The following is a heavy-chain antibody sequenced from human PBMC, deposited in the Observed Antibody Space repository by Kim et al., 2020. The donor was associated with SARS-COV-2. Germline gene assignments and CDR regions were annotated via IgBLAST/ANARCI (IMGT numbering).Heavy chain of an antibody. V-gene: IGHV3-11*01. Sequence: GGSLRLSCAASGFTFSDYYMSWIRQAPGKGLEWVSHISSSGSTIYYADSVKGRFTISRDNAKNSLYLQMNSLRAEDTAVYYCARGGGLNYDILTSYRGRANDAFDIWGQGTMVTVSS. CDR3: ARGGGLNYDILTSYRGRANDAFDI. CDR2: ISSSGSTI. D-gene: IGHD3-9*01. J-gene: IGHJ3*02. CDR1: GFTFSDYY.